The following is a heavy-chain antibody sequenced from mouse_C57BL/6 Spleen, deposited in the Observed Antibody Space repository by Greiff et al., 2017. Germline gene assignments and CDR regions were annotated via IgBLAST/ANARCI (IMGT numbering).Heavy chain of an antibody. Sequence: EVQVVESGGGLVKPGGSLKLSCAASGFTFSDYGMHWVRQAPEKGLEWVAYISSGSSTIYYADTVKGRFTISRDNAKNTLFLQMTSLRSEDTAMYYCARDSYYGSSYGYAMDYWGQGTSVTVSS. V-gene: IGHV5-17*01. CDR2: ISSGSSTI. CDR1: GFTFSDYG. D-gene: IGHD1-1*01. J-gene: IGHJ4*01. CDR3: ARDSYYGSSYGYAMDY.